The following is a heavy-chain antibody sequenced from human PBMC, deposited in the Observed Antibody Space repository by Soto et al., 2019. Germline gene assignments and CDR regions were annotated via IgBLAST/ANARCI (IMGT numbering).Heavy chain of an antibody. V-gene: IGHV1-18*01. D-gene: IGHD5-18*01. J-gene: IGHJ4*02. CDR2: ISVYNGNT. CDR3: ASRSGQLPYYFDY. CDR1: GYTFTNYG. Sequence: ASVKVSCKASGYTFTNYGITWVRRAPGQGFEWMGWISVYNGNTNYAQNLQGRVTMTTDTSTSTVYMDLRTLRSDDTAVYYCASRSGQLPYYFDYWGQGPLVTVSS.